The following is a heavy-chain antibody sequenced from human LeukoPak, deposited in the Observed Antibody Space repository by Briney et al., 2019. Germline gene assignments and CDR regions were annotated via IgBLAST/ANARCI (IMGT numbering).Heavy chain of an antibody. CDR3: AKVRGYSYGLYV. V-gene: IGHV4-31*03. CDR2: IYYSGST. J-gene: IGHJ6*02. CDR1: GGSISSGGYY. D-gene: IGHD5-18*01. Sequence: PSETLSLTCTVSGGSISSGGYYWSWIRQHPGKGLEWIGYIYYSGSTNYNPSLKSRVTISVDTSKNQFSLKLSSVTAADTAVYYCAKVRGYSYGLYVWGQGTTVTVSS.